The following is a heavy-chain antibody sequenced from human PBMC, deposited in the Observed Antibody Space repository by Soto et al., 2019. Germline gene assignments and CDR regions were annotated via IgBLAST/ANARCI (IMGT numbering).Heavy chain of an antibody. CDR3: SGDSQCAFNF. CDR2: ISHTGHSR. J-gene: IGHJ3*01. Sequence: QLGGSLRLSCAASGFTFSSYAMSWVRQAPGKGLDWVSYISHTGHSRYYADSVKGRFTISRDNAKNTLYLQLNSLTDEDTAVYYCSGDSQCAFNFWGQGTMVTVSS. CDR1: GFTFSSYA. V-gene: IGHV3-48*02.